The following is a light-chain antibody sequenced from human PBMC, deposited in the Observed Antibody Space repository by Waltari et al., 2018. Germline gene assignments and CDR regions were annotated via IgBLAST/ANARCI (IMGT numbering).Light chain of an antibody. J-gene: IGKJ1*01. CDR3: QHYNSFSRT. Sequence: QMTQSPATLSASVVDRVTITCRASQNIFSWLAWYQQTPGKAPKLLIYKASHLESGVPSRFSGRGFGTEFTLTINSLQPDDFATYYCQHYNSFSRTFGQGTKVDIK. V-gene: IGKV1-5*03. CDR1: QNIFSW. CDR2: KAS.